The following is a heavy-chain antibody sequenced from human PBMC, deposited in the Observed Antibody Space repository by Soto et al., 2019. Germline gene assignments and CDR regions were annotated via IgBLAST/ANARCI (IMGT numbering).Heavy chain of an antibody. V-gene: IGHV1-69*01. CDR2: IIPIFGTA. CDR3: AGGGGGFGELLSY. J-gene: IGHJ4*02. Sequence: QVQLVQSGAEVKKPGSSVKVSCKASGGTFSSYAISWVRQAPGQGLEWMGGIIPIFGTANYAQKFQGRVTITADESRGTAYMGLRGLRSEDTAVYYWAGGGGGFGELLSYWGQGTLVTVSS. D-gene: IGHD3-10*01. CDR1: GGTFSSYA.